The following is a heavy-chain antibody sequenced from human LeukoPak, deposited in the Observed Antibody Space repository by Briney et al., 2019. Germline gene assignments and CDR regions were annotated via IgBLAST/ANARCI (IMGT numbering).Heavy chain of an antibody. Sequence: PSETLSLTCTVSGGSISSSSYYWGWIRQPPGKGLEWIGSIYHSGSTYYNLSLKSRVTISVDTSKNQFSLKLSSVTAADTAVYYCARQMAAVVFDPWGQGTLVTVSS. CDR2: IYHSGST. CDR1: GGSISSSSYY. J-gene: IGHJ5*02. D-gene: IGHD5-24*01. CDR3: ARQMAAVVFDP. V-gene: IGHV4-39*01.